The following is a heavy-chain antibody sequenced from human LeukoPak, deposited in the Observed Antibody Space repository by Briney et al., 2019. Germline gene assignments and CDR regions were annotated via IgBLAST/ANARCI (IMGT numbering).Heavy chain of an antibody. CDR2: ISSSSVYI. J-gene: IGHJ4*02. V-gene: IGHV3-21*01. D-gene: IGHD3-10*01. CDR1: GFNFISYS. Sequence: GGSLRLSCAASGFNFISYSINWVRQAPGKGLEWVSSISSSSVYIYYVDSVTGRFTISRDNAKSSLYLQMSSLRAEDTAVYYCARAMVRGVNDYWGQGTLVTVSS. CDR3: ARAMVRGVNDY.